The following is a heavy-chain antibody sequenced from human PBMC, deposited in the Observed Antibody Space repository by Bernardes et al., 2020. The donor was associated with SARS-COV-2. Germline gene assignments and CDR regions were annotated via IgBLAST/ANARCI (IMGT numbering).Heavy chain of an antibody. V-gene: IGHV3-7*03. CDR1: GFTFTRYW. Sequence: GGSLRLSCAASGFTFTRYWMTWVRQAPGTGLEWVANIKQDGSDKYYVDSVKGRFTISRDNAKNSLYLQMNSLRAEDTAVYYCARGDGYNLFWGQGTLVTVSS. CDR3: ARGDGYNLF. CDR2: IKQDGSDK. D-gene: IGHD5-12*01. J-gene: IGHJ4*02.